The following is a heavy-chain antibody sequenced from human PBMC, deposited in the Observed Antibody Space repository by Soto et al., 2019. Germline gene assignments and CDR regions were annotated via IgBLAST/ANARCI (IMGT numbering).Heavy chain of an antibody. V-gene: IGHV4-59*01. CDR2: IYYSGST. CDR1: GGSISSYY. Sequence: SETLSLTCTVSGGSISSYYWSWIRQPPGKGLEWIGYIYYSGSTNYNPSLKSRVTISVDTSKNQFSLKLSSVTAADTAVYYCARASYYYDSSGYYPFDYWGQGTLVTVSS. CDR3: ARASYYYDSSGYYPFDY. D-gene: IGHD3-22*01. J-gene: IGHJ4*02.